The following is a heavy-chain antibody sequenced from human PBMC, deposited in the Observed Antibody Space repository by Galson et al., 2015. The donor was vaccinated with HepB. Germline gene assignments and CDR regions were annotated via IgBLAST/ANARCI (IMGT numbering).Heavy chain of an antibody. CDR1: GSTFSSHAM. V-gene: IGHV4-4*02. Sequence: SLRLSCAASGSTFSSHAMSWVRQAPGEGLEWIGEAYHSGGTNYRPSLKSRVTISVDKSKNQFSLKLTSVTAADTAVYYCARAKEGRGYFDYWGQGTLVTVSS. D-gene: IGHD3-10*01. CDR3: ARAKEGRGYFDY. CDR2: AYHSGGT. J-gene: IGHJ4*02.